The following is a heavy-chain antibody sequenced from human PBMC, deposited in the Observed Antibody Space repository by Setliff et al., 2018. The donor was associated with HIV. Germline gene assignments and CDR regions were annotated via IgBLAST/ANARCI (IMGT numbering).Heavy chain of an antibody. J-gene: IGHJ3*02. Sequence: SQTLSLTCSISGDSVSSNSAAWNWIRQSPSRGLEWLGRTYYRYKWYHDYEVSVESRITINPDTSKNQFSLQLNSVNPEDTAVYYCARDSIAVAARAFAIWGQGTMVTVSS. CDR3: ARDSIAVAARAFAI. CDR1: GDSVSSNSAA. CDR2: TYYRYKWYH. V-gene: IGHV6-1*01. D-gene: IGHD6-19*01.